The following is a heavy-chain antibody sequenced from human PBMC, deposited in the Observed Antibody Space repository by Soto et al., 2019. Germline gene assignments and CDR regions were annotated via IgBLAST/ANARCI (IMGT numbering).Heavy chain of an antibody. J-gene: IGHJ5*02. D-gene: IGHD3-22*01. CDR1: GFSVNRGDYY. CDR3: ARHFRSYSGGYHWFGP. CDR2: VYYSGGT. V-gene: IGHV4-39*01. Sequence: SETLSLTCTVSGFSVNRGDYYWAWMRQPPWKGLEWIGSVYYSGGTHQNPSQSRFIISIDTAKNQISLRLKSVTAADTAVYYCARHFRSYSGGYHWFGPWGQGXLVTVSS.